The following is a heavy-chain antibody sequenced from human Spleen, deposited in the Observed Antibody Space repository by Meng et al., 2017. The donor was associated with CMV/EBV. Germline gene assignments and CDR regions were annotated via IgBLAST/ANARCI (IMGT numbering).Heavy chain of an antibody. V-gene: IGHV4-34*01. CDR3: ARDRPKSQWLVRGYFQH. CDR1: GGSFSGYH. Sequence: SETLSLTCAVYGGSFSGYHWSWIRQPPGKGLEWIGKINHSGSTNYNPSLKSRVTISGDTSKNQFSLKLTSLTAADTAVYYCARDRPKSQWLVRGYFQHWGQGTLVTVSS. D-gene: IGHD6-19*01. J-gene: IGHJ1*01. CDR2: INHSGST.